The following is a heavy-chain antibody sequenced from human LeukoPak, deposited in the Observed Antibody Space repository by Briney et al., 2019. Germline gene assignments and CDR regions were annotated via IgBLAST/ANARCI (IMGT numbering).Heavy chain of an antibody. D-gene: IGHD6-13*01. Sequence: SETLSLTCTVSGGSISSGSYYWGWIRQPPGKGLEWIGSIYYSGSTYYNPSLKSRVTISVDTSKNQFSLKLSSVTAADTAVYYCARPAAAGTPTNWFDPWGQGTLVTVSS. CDR3: ARPAAAGTPTNWFDP. CDR2: IYYSGST. V-gene: IGHV4-39*01. CDR1: GGSISSGSYY. J-gene: IGHJ5*02.